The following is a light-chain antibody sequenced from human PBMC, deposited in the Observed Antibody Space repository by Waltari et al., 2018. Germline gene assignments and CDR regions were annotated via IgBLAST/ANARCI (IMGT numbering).Light chain of an antibody. CDR1: SGINVGTYR. CDR3: MIWHNNAVV. V-gene: IGLV5-45*03. CDR2: YKSDSDK. J-gene: IGLJ2*01. Sequence: QAVLTQPSSLSASPGASASLTCTLRSGINVGTYRTYSYPQKPGSPPQYLLRYKSDSDKHQDFRVPRRFSGSKDASANAGILLISGLQSEDEADYYCMIWHNNAVVFGGGTTLTVL.